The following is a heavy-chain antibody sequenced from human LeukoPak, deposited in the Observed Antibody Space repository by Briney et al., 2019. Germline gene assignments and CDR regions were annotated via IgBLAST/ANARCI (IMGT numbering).Heavy chain of an antibody. CDR1: GFTFSSNA. D-gene: IGHD4-17*01. J-gene: IGHJ4*02. V-gene: IGHV3-23*01. CDR2: ISGSDGST. Sequence: GGSLRLSCAASGFTFSSNAMSWVRQAPGKGLEWVSTISGSDGSTYYADSEKGRFNISRDNSKNTLYLQMNSLRAEDSAVYYCAKGFYGDYSFDCWGQGSLVTVSS. CDR3: AKGFYGDYSFDC.